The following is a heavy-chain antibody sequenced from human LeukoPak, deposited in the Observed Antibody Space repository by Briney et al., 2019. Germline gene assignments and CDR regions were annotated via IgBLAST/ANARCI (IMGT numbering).Heavy chain of an antibody. CDR3: ARDIGRLWFGELSRWFDP. CDR1: GYTFTSYG. CDR2: ISIYNDNT. J-gene: IGHJ5*02. D-gene: IGHD3-10*01. Sequence: ASVKVSCKTSGYTFTSYGISWVRQAPGQGLEWLGWISIYNDNTNYAQKLQGRVTMTTDTSTSTAYMELRSLRSDDTAVYYCARDIGRLWFGELSRWFDPWGQGTLVTVSS. V-gene: IGHV1-18*01.